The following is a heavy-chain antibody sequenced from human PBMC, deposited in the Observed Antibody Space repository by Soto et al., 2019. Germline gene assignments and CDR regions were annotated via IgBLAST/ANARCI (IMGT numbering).Heavy chain of an antibody. CDR1: GFIFSSYG. J-gene: IGHJ4*02. D-gene: IGHD4-17*01. CDR2: IWYDGSNK. V-gene: IGHV3-33*01. CDR3: ARDDYGDPIY. Sequence: QVQLVESEGGVVQPGRSLRLSCAASGFIFSSYGMHWVRQAPGKGLEWVAVIWYDGSNKYYADSVKGRFTISRDNSKNTLYLQMNSLRAEDTAVYYCARDDYGDPIYWGQGTLVTVSS.